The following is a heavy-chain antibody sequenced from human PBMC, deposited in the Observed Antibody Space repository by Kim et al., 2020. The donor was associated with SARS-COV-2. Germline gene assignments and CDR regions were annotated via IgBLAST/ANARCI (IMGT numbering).Heavy chain of an antibody. V-gene: IGHV3-48*02. J-gene: IGHJ4*01. Sequence: GGSLRLSCAASGFTFSSYSMNWVRQASGKGLEWVASISTSGSSIYYADSVKGRFTISRDNTKNSLYLQMNSLRDDDTATYYCASRFDYWGRGTLVTVSS. CDR3: ASRFDY. CDR2: ISTSGSSI. CDR1: GFTFSSYS.